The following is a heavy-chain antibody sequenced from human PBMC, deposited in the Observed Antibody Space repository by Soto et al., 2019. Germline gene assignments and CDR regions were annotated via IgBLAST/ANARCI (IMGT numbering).Heavy chain of an antibody. Sequence: PGESLKISCKGSGYSFTSYWIGWVRQMPGKGLEWMGIIYPGDSDTRYSPSFQGQATISADKSISTAYLQWSSLKASDTAMYYCARVPKRWLHTPRYYYGMDVWGQGTTVTVSS. CDR3: ARVPKRWLHTPRYYYGMDV. V-gene: IGHV5-51*01. J-gene: IGHJ6*02. CDR1: GYSFTSYW. D-gene: IGHD5-12*01. CDR2: IYPGDSDT.